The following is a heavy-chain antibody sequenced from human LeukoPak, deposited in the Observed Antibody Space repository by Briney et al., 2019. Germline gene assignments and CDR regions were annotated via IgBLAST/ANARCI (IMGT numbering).Heavy chain of an antibody. CDR2: INSDGSST. CDR3: ARVYSSGWYTEKDFDY. V-gene: IGHV3-74*01. CDR1: EFTFSNYY. Sequence: GGSLRLSCEASEFTFSNYYMHWVRQAPGKGLEWVSRINSDGSSTSYADSVKGRFTISRDNAKNTLYLQMNSLRAEDTAVYYCARVYSSGWYTEKDFDYWGQGTLVTVSS. J-gene: IGHJ4*02. D-gene: IGHD6-19*01.